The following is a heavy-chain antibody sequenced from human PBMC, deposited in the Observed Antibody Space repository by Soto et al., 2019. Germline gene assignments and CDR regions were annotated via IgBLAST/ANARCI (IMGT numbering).Heavy chain of an antibody. D-gene: IGHD3-10*01. J-gene: IGHJ4*02. CDR2: INPNSGGT. Sequence: QVQLVQSGAEVKKPGASVKVSCKASGYTFTGYYMHWVRQAPGQGLEWMGWINPNSGGTNYAQKFQGWVTMTRDRXXXXWAXXXEGWGNMTKGXXIXTXXEELSRQRSDDTAGYYCARGGEWDDWGSGWSDFAYWGQGTLVTVSS. CDR1: GYTFTGYY. CDR3: TXXEELSRQRSDDTAGYYCARGGEWDDWGSGWSDFAY. V-gene: IGHV1-2*04.